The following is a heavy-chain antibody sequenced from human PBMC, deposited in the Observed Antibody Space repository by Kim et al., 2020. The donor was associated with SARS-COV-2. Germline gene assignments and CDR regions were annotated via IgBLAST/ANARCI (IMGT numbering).Heavy chain of an antibody. Sequence: SETLSLTCTISGGSISSSDYWGWIRQPPGKGLEWIGTISYSGSTFYNPSLKSRVTISVDTSKTNLSLNLRSVTAADTAVYYCTMSGPYGGYRGFDSWGQGTRVTVS. CDR1: GGSISSSDY. CDR3: TMSGPYGGYRGFDS. CDR2: ISYSGST. V-gene: IGHV4-39*01. D-gene: IGHD5-12*01. J-gene: IGHJ4*02.